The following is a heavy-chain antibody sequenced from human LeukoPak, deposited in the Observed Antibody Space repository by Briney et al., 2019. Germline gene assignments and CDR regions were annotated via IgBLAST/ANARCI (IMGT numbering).Heavy chain of an antibody. CDR3: ARVNYYDSSGLST. Sequence: SETLSLTCTVSGGSISSSSYYWGWIRQPPGKGLEWIGSIYYSGSTYYNPSLKSRATISVDTSKNQFSLKLSSVTAADTAVYYCARVNYYDSSGLSTWGQGTLVTVSS. CDR2: IYYSGST. V-gene: IGHV4-39*07. CDR1: GGSISSSSYY. D-gene: IGHD3-22*01. J-gene: IGHJ5*02.